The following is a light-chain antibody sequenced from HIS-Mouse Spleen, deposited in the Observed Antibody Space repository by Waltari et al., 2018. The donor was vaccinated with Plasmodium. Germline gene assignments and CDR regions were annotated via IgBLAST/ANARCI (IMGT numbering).Light chain of an antibody. CDR2: AAS. CDR1: QGISSY. J-gene: IGKJ4*01. V-gene: IGKV1-8*01. Sequence: AIRMTQSPSSFSASTGDRVTITCRASQGISSYLAWYQQKPGKAPKLLIYAASTLQSGVPSRFSGSGSGTDFTLTISCLQSEDFATYYCQQYYSYLLTFGGRTKVEIK. CDR3: QQYYSYLLT.